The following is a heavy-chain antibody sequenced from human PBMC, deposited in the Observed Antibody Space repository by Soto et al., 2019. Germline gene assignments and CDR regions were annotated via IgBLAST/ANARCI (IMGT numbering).Heavy chain of an antibody. V-gene: IGHV3-72*01. CDR1: GFTFSEHY. CDR3: TRGGSSSWPDNYYNPMDG. Sequence: EVQLVESGGGLVQPGGSLRLSCTASGFTFSEHYMDWVRQAPGKGREWVGRGRNKVNSYTTEYAASVKGRFTISRDDSKNSRYLQMNSLKTEDTAVYYCTRGGSSSWPDNYYNPMDGWGRGTTVTVSS. CDR2: GRNKVNSYTT. D-gene: IGHD2-2*01. J-gene: IGHJ6*02.